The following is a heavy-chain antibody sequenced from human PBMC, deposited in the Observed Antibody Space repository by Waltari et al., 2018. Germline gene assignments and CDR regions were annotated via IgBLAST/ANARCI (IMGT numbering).Heavy chain of an antibody. V-gene: IGHV3-7*01. D-gene: IGHD3-3*01. Sequence: EVQLVESGGGLVQPGGSLRLSCIASGFTFNTYWLAWVRQGPGEGLEGGANIKEDGSQMPYADSVKGRFIISRDNAKNAIFLEMNSLRVEDTAVYYCARDDWNGQSGHFDAFDIWGQGTMVTVSS. CDR3: ARDDWNGQSGHFDAFDI. CDR2: IKEDGSQM. J-gene: IGHJ3*02. CDR1: GFTFNTYW.